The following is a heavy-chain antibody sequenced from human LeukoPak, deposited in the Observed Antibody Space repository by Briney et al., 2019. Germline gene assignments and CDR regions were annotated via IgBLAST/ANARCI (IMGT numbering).Heavy chain of an antibody. Sequence: GSLRLSCAASGFTFSNYNMNWVRQAPGKGLGWVSSISSTSSYIYYADSVKGRFTISRDDAKNSLYLQMNSLRAEDTAVYYCARGDLIAVAGQPDYWGQGTLVTVSS. CDR2: ISSTSSYI. CDR3: ARGDLIAVAGQPDY. D-gene: IGHD6-19*01. CDR1: GFTFSNYN. V-gene: IGHV3-21*01. J-gene: IGHJ4*02.